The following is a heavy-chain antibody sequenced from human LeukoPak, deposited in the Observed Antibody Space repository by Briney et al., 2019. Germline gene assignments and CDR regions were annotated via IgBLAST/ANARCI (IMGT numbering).Heavy chain of an antibody. CDR1: GGSISSYY. Sequence: SETLSLTCTVSGGSISSYYWSWIRQPPGKGLEWIGYIYYSGSTNYNPSLKSRVTISVDTSKNQFSLKLSSVTAADTAMYYCASLPHRYSSSWYSFDYWGQGTLVTVSS. V-gene: IGHV4-59*12. J-gene: IGHJ4*02. CDR3: ASLPHRYSSSWYSFDY. D-gene: IGHD6-13*01. CDR2: IYYSGST.